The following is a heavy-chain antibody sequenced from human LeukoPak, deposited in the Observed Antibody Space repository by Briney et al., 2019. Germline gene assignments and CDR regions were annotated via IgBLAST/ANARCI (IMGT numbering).Heavy chain of an antibody. Sequence: SETLSLTCAVYGGSFSGYYWSWIRQPPGKGLEWIGEINHSGDTNYNPSLKSRVTISVDTSKNQFPLKLSSVTAADTAVYYCARDRIGELDYWGQGTLVTVTS. CDR3: ARDRIGELDY. CDR1: GGSFSGYY. J-gene: IGHJ4*02. CDR2: INHSGDT. D-gene: IGHD2/OR15-2a*01. V-gene: IGHV4-34*01.